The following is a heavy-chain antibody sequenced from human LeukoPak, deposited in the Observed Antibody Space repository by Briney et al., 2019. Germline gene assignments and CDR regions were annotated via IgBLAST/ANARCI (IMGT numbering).Heavy chain of an antibody. V-gene: IGHV3-7*01. D-gene: IGHD6-19*01. CDR2: IKQDGSEK. CDR1: GFTFSSFW. Sequence: GGSLRLSCAAPGFTFSSFWMTWVRQAPGKGLEWVATIKQDGSEKYYVDSVKGRFAISRDNAKNSLYLQMNSLRAEDTAVYYCARDGYSSGWYVGDFDYWGQGTLVTVSS. J-gene: IGHJ4*02. CDR3: ARDGYSSGWYVGDFDY.